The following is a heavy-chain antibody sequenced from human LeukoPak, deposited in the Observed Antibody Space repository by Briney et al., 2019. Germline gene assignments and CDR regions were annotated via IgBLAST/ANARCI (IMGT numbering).Heavy chain of an antibody. CDR1: GYPFTTSW. Sequence: GESLKISCQGFGYPFTTSWIGWVRQLPGKGLEWTAIIYAGNSDAKYSPSFQGQVSISTDRSISTTYLHWSSLKASDTAIYYCAIINHPDGRVYWGQGTLVTVSS. V-gene: IGHV5-51*01. CDR3: AIINHPDGRVY. CDR2: IYAGNSDA. J-gene: IGHJ4*02. D-gene: IGHD5-24*01.